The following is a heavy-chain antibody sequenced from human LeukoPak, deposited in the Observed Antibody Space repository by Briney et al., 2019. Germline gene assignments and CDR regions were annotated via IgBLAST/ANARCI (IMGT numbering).Heavy chain of an antibody. CDR2: INPNRGGT. D-gene: IGHD7-27*01. J-gene: IGHJ4*02. CDR1: GYTFTGYY. CDR3: ARDHNWGPDY. Sequence: ASVKVSCKASGYTFTGYYMHWVRQAPGQGLEWMGWINPNRGGTNYAQKFQGRVSLTRDTSISTAYMELSRLTSDDTAVYYCARDHNWGPDYWGQGTLVSVSS. V-gene: IGHV1-2*02.